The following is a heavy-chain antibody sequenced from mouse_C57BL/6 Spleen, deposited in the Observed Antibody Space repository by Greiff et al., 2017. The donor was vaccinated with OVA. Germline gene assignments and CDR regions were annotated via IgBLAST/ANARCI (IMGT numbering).Heavy chain of an antibody. CDR2: ISYSGST. V-gene: IGHV3-1*01. D-gene: IGHD4-1*01. Sequence: VQLKESGPGMVKPSQSLSLTCTVTGYSITSGYDWHWIRHFPGNKLEWMGYISYSGSTNYNPSLKSRISITHDTSKNHFFLKLNSVTTEDTATYYCARLGLYWYFDVWGTGTTVTVSS. J-gene: IGHJ1*03. CDR1: GYSITSGYD. CDR3: ARLGLYWYFDV.